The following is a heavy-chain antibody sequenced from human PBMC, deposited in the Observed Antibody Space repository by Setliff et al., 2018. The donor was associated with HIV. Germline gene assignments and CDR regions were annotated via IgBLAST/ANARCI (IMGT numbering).Heavy chain of an antibody. CDR3: AKVGDIYVIPVDYGMDA. Sequence: GGSLRLSCAASGFTFSSFAMTWVRQAPGKGLEWVSSISASATSVYNADSVKGRLTISRDNSKNTLYLQMNSLRAEDTAVYYCAKVGDIYVIPVDYGMDAWGQGTTVTVS. D-gene: IGHD3-9*01. J-gene: IGHJ6*02. V-gene: IGHV3-23*01. CDR1: GFTFSSFA. CDR2: ISASATSV.